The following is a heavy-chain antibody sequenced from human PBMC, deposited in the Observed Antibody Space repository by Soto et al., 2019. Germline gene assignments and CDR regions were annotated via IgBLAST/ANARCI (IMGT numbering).Heavy chain of an antibody. J-gene: IGHJ4*02. V-gene: IGHV4-59*11. CDR1: GGSIGSRY. Sequence: SATRSLTCTVSGGSIGSRYWGWIRQPPGKGLEWIGYVYYSGSSTSNPSLKSRVTMSADTSKNQLSLKVRSVTAADTAVYYCARVGERWQYFDWFYYFDSWGQGALVTVSS. CDR2: VYYSGSS. D-gene: IGHD3-9*01. CDR3: ARVGERWQYFDWFYYFDS.